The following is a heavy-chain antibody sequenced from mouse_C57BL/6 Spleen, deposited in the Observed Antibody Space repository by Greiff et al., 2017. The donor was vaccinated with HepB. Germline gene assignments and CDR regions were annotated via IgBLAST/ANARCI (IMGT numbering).Heavy chain of an antibody. J-gene: IGHJ2*01. D-gene: IGHD3-1*01. V-gene: IGHV1-76*01. Sequence: QVQLQQSGAELVRPGASVKLSCKASGYTFTDYYINWVKQRPGQGLEWIARIYPGSGNTYYNEKFKGKATLTAEKSSSTAYMQLSSLTSEDSAVYLCAGGPPPSGDYWGQGTTLTVSS. CDR2: IYPGSGNT. CDR3: AGGPPPSGDY. CDR1: GYTFTDYY.